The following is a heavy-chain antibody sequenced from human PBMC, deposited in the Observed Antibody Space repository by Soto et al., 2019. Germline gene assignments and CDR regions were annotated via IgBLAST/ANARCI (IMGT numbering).Heavy chain of an antibody. CDR3: AREYISSSDNFDY. Sequence: ASVKVSCKASGYTFTGYYMHWVRQAPGQGLEWMGWINPNSGGTNYAQKFQGRVTMTRDTSISTAYMELSRLRSDDTAVYYCAREYISSSDNFDYWGQGTLVTVS. J-gene: IGHJ4*02. D-gene: IGHD6-6*01. CDR2: INPNSGGT. CDR1: GYTFTGYY. V-gene: IGHV1-2*02.